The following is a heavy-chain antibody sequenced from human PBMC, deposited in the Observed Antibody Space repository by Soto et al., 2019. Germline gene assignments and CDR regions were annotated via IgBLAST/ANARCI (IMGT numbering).Heavy chain of an antibody. CDR3: ARESEDLTSNFDY. Sequence: GGSLRLSCAASGFTFSSYSMNWVRQAPGKGLEWVSYISSSSSTIYYADSVKGRFTISRDNAKNSLYLEMNSLRAEDTAVYYCARESEDLTSNFDYWGQGTLVTVSS. V-gene: IGHV3-48*01. J-gene: IGHJ4*02. CDR2: ISSSSSTI. CDR1: GFTFSSYS.